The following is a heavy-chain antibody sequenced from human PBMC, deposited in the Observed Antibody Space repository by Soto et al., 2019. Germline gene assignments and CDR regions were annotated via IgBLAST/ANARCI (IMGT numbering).Heavy chain of an antibody. CDR2: IWFDGSNK. V-gene: IGHV3-33*01. Sequence: ESEGGVVQPGRSLRLSCAASGFTFSGYGMHWVRQAPGKGLEWVAVIWFDGSNKYYGDAAKGRFTISRDNSKNTLYLQMNSLRAEDTAVYYCARGNRHSFDIWGQGTMVTVSS. J-gene: IGHJ3*02. CDR3: ARGNRHSFDI. D-gene: IGHD1-1*01. CDR1: GFTFSGYG.